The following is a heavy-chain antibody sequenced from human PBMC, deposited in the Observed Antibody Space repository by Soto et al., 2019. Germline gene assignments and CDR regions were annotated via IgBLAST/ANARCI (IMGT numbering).Heavy chain of an antibody. CDR2: INPNGGGT. Sequence: ASVKVACKASRYTFTDYFIHWVRQAPGQGLEWMGWINPNGGGTNYAPNFQGRVTLTRDTSISTAYMELNKLRPDDTAVYYCARDAYGGNPGTFWGQGTLVAVSS. J-gene: IGHJ4*02. CDR3: ARDAYGGNPGTF. V-gene: IGHV1-2*02. D-gene: IGHD2-21*01. CDR1: RYTFTDYF.